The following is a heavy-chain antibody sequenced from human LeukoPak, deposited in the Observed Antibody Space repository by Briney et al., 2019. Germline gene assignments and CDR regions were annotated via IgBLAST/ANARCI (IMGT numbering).Heavy chain of an antibody. Sequence: PGGSLRLSCEASGFTFSTYEMNWVRQTPGKGLEWVAFIRYDGSNKYYADSVKGRFTISRDNSKNTLYLQMNSLRAEDTAVYYCAKSTVGYWGQGTLVTVSS. CDR3: AKSTVGY. J-gene: IGHJ4*02. D-gene: IGHD2-21*02. CDR1: GFTFSTYE. V-gene: IGHV3-30*02. CDR2: IRYDGSNK.